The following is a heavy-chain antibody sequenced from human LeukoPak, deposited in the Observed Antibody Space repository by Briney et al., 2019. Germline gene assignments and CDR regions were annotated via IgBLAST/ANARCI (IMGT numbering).Heavy chain of an antibody. Sequence: PGGSLRLSCAASGFTFSSYWMSWVRQAPGKGLEWVANINKDGGEKYYVDSVKGRFTISRDNAKNSLYLQMNSLRADDTAVYYCVKDSPPRYSGSPPAYWGQGTLVTVPS. CDR1: GFTFSSYW. CDR2: INKDGGEK. D-gene: IGHD1-26*01. V-gene: IGHV3-7*03. CDR3: VKDSPPRYSGSPPAY. J-gene: IGHJ4*02.